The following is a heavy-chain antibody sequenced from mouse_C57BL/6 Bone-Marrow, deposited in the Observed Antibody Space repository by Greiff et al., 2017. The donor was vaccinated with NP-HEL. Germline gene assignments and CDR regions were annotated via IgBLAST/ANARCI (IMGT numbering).Heavy chain of an antibody. J-gene: IGHJ3*01. CDR3: ARKYDGTPIAY. CDR2: IYPRSGNT. CDR1: GYTFTSYG. V-gene: IGHV1-81*01. D-gene: IGHD1-1*01. Sequence: QVQLQQSGAELARPGASVKLSCKASGYTFTSYGISWVKQRTGQGLEWIGEIYPRSGNTYYNEKFKGKATLTADTSSSTAYMELRSLTSEDSAVYFCARKYDGTPIAYWGQGTLVTVSA.